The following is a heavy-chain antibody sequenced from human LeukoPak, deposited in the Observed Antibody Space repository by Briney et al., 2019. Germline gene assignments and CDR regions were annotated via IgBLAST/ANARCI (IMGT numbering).Heavy chain of an antibody. V-gene: IGHV1-69*13. Sequence: ASVKVSCKASGGTFSSYAISWVRQAPGQGLEWMGGIIPIFGTANYAQKFQGRVTITADESTSTAYMELSSLRSEDTAVYYCARGGRSYYYMDVWGKGTTVTVSS. CDR3: ARGGRSYYYMDV. CDR2: IIPIFGTA. J-gene: IGHJ6*03. CDR1: GGTFSSYA.